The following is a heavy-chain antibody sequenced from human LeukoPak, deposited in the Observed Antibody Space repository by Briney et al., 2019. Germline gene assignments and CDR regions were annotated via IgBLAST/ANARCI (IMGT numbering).Heavy chain of an antibody. CDR1: GGSFSGYY. CDR3: ARGHSGWFAEYFQH. CDR2: INHSGST. Sequence: SETLSLTCAVYGGSFSGYYWSWIRQPPGKGLEWIGEINHSGSTNYNPSLKSRVTISVGTSKNQFSLKLSSVTAADTAVYYCARGHSGWFAEYFQHWGQGTLVTVSS. V-gene: IGHV4-34*01. J-gene: IGHJ1*01. D-gene: IGHD6-19*01.